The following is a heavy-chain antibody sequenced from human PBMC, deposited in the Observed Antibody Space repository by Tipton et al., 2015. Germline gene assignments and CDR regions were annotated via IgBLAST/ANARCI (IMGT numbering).Heavy chain of an antibody. J-gene: IGHJ6*02. D-gene: IGHD6-6*01. CDR1: GGSVSSGSYY. V-gene: IGHV4-39*07. CDR2: IYYSGSA. CDR3: ARDLGQQLVGPYYFHYAMDV. Sequence: TLSLTCTVSGGSVSSGSYYWSWIRQPPGKGLEWIGSIYYSGSAYYNPSLKSRVTISVDTSKDQFSLKLSSVTAADTAVYYCARDLGQQLVGPYYFHYAMDVWGQGTSVTVSS.